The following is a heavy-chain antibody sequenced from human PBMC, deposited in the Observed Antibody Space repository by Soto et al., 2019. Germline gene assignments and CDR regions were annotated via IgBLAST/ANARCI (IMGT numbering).Heavy chain of an antibody. CDR2: INHSGST. D-gene: IGHD5-12*01. V-gene: IGHV4-34*01. J-gene: IGHJ4*02. Sequence: SETLSHTCAVYGGSFSGYYWSWIRQPPGKGLEWIGEINHSGSTNYNPSLKSRVTISVDTSKNQFSLKLSSVTAADTAVYYCARNMATIVDYWGQGTLVTVSS. CDR1: GGSFSGYY. CDR3: ARNMATIVDY.